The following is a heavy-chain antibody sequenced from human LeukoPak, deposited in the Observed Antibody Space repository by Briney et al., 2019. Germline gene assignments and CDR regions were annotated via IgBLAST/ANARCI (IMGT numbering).Heavy chain of an antibody. CDR1: GYTFTDYY. Sequence: ASVKVSCKTSGYTFTDYYIHWVRQAPGQGPEWMGWINPNSGGTNYAQKFQGRVTMTRDTSISTAYMELSRLRSDDTAVYYCAREPVAAARDHIDYWGQGTLVTVSS. D-gene: IGHD6-25*01. V-gene: IGHV1-2*02. CDR2: INPNSGGT. J-gene: IGHJ4*02. CDR3: AREPVAAARDHIDY.